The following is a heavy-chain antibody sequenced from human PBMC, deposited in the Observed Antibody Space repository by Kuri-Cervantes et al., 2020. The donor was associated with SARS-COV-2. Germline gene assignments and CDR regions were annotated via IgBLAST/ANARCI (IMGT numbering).Heavy chain of an antibody. V-gene: IGHV4-59*01. Sequence: ESLKISCTVSGGSISSYYWSWIRQPPGKGLEWIGYIYYSGSTNYNPSLKSRVTISVDTSKNQFSLKLSSVTAADTAVYYCARVRDSYYYDSSGYEVFDYWGQGTLVTVSS. CDR1: GGSISSYY. CDR2: IYYSGST. CDR3: ARVRDSYYYDSSGYEVFDY. J-gene: IGHJ4*02. D-gene: IGHD3-22*01.